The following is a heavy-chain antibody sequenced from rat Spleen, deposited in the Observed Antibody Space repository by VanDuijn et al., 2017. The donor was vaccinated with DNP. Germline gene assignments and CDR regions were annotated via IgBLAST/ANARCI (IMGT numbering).Heavy chain of an antibody. Sequence: EVQLVESGGGLVQPGRSLKLSCAASGFTFSDYYMAWVRQAPTKGLEWVAYITYDGGITYYRDSVKGRFTISRDNAKNTLYLQMNSLRSEDTATYYLSRYGSYPPYWYNYAYALDVWGQGTSVAVSS. CDR1: GFTFSDYY. V-gene: IGHV5-20*01. CDR2: ITYDGGIT. D-gene: IGHD1-5*01. J-gene: IGHJ4*01. CDR3: SRYGSYPPYWYNYAYALDV.